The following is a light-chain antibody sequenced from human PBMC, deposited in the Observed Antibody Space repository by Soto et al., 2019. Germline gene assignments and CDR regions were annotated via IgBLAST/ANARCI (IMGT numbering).Light chain of an antibody. CDR3: QTWGTGTGV. Sequence: QAVVTQSPSASASLGASVKLTCTLSSGHSNYAIAWHQQQPEKGPRYLMKINSDGSHSKGDGIPDCFSGSSSGAERYLTISSLQSEDEADYYCQTWGTGTGVFGGGTKLTVL. CDR1: SGHSNYA. CDR2: INSDGSH. J-gene: IGLJ3*02. V-gene: IGLV4-69*01.